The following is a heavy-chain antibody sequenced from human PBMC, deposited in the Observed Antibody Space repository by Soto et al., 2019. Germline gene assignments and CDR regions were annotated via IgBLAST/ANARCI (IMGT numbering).Heavy chain of an antibody. D-gene: IGHD1-26*01. CDR3: ARVVGALGHWFDP. CDR1: GYTFTSYG. Sequence: QVQLVQSGGEVKKPGASVKVSCKASGYTFTSYGISWVRQAPGQGLEWMGRISAYNGNTNYAQKLQGRVTMTTDTSTSTAHMELRSLRSDATAVYYCARVVGALGHWFDPWGQGTLVTVSS. J-gene: IGHJ5*02. V-gene: IGHV1-18*01. CDR2: ISAYNGNT.